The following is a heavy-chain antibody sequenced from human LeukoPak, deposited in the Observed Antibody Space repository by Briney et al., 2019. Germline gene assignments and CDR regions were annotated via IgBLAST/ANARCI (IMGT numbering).Heavy chain of an antibody. Sequence: PGGSLRLSCAASGFTFGSYSMNCVCPGPEEGLSWGSSISSSSGDIFSADPVKGRFTISRDNAKTSLYLQMNSLRAEDTAVYYCARAHNWKYGFFDYWGQGTLVTVSS. V-gene: IGHV3-21*01. D-gene: IGHD1-20*01. J-gene: IGHJ4*02. CDR1: GFTFGSYS. CDR3: ARAHNWKYGFFDY. CDR2: ISSSSGDI.